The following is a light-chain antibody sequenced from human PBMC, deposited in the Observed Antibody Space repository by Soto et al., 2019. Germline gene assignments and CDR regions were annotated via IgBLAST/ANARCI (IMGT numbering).Light chain of an antibody. CDR3: QQYDTSPRT. J-gene: IGKJ1*01. CDR1: QSVSSNY. Sequence: EVMLTQSPGTLSLSPGERATLSCRASQSVSSNYVAWYQQTSGQAPRLLIYGASNRATGIPDRFSGSGSGTDVTLTSRRLEPEDFAFYYCQQYDTSPRTFGQGTKVEFK. CDR2: GAS. V-gene: IGKV3-20*01.